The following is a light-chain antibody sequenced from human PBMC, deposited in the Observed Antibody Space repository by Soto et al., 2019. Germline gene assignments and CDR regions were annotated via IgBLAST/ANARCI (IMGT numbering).Light chain of an antibody. J-gene: IGLJ1*01. V-gene: IGLV1-44*01. CDR1: SSNIGGNA. CDR3: AAWDDSLNGYV. Sequence: QLVLTQPPSASGTPGQRVTISCSGASSNIGGNAVNWYRQLPGTAPRLLIYLYNQRPSGVPDRFSGSKSGTSASLAFSGLQFEDEADYYCAAWDDSLNGYVFGTGTKLTVL. CDR2: LYN.